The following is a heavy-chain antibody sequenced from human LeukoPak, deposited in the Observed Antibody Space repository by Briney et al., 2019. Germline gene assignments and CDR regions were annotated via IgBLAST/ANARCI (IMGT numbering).Heavy chain of an antibody. J-gene: IGHJ3*02. V-gene: IGHV4-59*01. CDR2: IYYSGST. CDR3: ARGRRGDYVLGAFDI. D-gene: IGHD4-17*01. CDR1: GGSTSIYY. Sequence: SETLSLTCTVCGGSTSIYYWSWIRQPPGKGLEWIGYIYYSGSTNYNPSLKSRVTISVDTSKNQFSLKLSSVTAADTAVYYCARGRRGDYVLGAFDIWGQGTMVTVSS.